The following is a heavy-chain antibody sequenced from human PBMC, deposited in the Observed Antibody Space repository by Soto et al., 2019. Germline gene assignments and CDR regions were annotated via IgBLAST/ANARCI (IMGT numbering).Heavy chain of an antibody. J-gene: IGHJ6*02. CDR2: ISYDGSNK. CDR1: GFTFSSYG. D-gene: IGHD6-13*01. V-gene: IGHV3-30*18. Sequence: QVQLVESGGGVVQPGRSLRLSCAASGFTFSSYGMHWVRQAPGKGLEWVAVISYDGSNKYYADSVKGRFTISRDNSKNTLYLQMNSLRAEDTAVYYCAKARIKQQLAHVRLGMDVWGQGTTVTVSS. CDR3: AKARIKQQLAHVRLGMDV.